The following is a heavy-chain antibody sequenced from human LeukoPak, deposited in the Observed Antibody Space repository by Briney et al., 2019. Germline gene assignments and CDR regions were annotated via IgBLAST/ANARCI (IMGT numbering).Heavy chain of an antibody. D-gene: IGHD3-10*01. V-gene: IGHV1-46*01. CDR2: INPSGGST. Sequence: GASVKVSCKASGYTFTSYYMHWVRQAPGQGLEWMGIINPSGGSTSYAQKFQGRVTMTRDTSTSTVYMELSSLRSEDTAVYYCARDRVRPGSRFGELLVYWGQGTLVTVSS. J-gene: IGHJ4*02. CDR3: ARDRVRPGSRFGELLVY. CDR1: GYTFTSYY.